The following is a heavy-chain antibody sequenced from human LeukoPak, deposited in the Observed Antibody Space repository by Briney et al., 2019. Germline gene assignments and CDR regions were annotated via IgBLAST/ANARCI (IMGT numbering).Heavy chain of an antibody. J-gene: IGHJ1*01. Sequence: PGGSLRLSCAASGFTFSSYAMHWVRQAPGKGLEWGAVISYDGSNKYYADSVKGRFTISRDNSKNTLYLQMNSLRAEDTAVYYCARPPPQIKQWLVLASEGYFQHWGQGTLVTVSS. CDR1: GFTFSSYA. CDR2: ISYDGSNK. CDR3: ARPPPQIKQWLVLASEGYFQH. V-gene: IGHV3-30-3*01. D-gene: IGHD6-19*01.